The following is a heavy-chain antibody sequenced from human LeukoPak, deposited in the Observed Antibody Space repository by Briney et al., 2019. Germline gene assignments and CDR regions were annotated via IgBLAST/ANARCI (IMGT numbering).Heavy chain of an antibody. J-gene: IGHJ5*02. V-gene: IGHV1-69*05. CDR2: IIPIFGTA. D-gene: IGHD4-23*01. CDR1: GGTFSSYA. Sequence: EASVKVSCKASGGTFSSYAISWVRQAPGQGLEWMGGIIPIFGTANYAQKFQGRVTITTDESTSTAYMELSSLRSEDTAVYYCARDFTMVVTLFDPWGQGTLVTVSS. CDR3: ARDFTMVVTLFDP.